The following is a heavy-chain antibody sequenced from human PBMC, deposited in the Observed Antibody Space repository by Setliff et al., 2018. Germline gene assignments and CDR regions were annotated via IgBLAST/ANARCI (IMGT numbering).Heavy chain of an antibody. V-gene: IGHV1-18*01. Sequence: GASVKVSCKASGYTFTSYGINWVRQAPGQRLEWVGWISGYNGDTNYAQKFQGRVTMTTDRSTRTAYMELRSLISDDTAVYYCARCFLFLSGYDRGAFDSWGQGTLVTVSS. D-gene: IGHD5-12*01. CDR2: ISGYNGDT. CDR3: ARCFLFLSGYDRGAFDS. J-gene: IGHJ4*02. CDR1: GYTFTSYG.